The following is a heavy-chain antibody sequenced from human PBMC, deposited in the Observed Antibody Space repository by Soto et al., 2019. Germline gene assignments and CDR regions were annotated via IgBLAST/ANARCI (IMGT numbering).Heavy chain of an antibody. CDR1: GFTFSNYW. V-gene: IGHV3-74*01. CDR2: INGDGSFT. D-gene: IGHD3-10*01. CDR3: ARVGGGSGNFDY. Sequence: EVQLVESGGGLVQPGGSLRLSGGASGFTFSNYWMHWVRQAPGEGLVWVSRINGDGSFTRFADSVKGRFTISRDNAKNTLYLQMNSLRADDTAVYYCARVGGGSGNFDYWGQGTLVTVSS. J-gene: IGHJ4*02.